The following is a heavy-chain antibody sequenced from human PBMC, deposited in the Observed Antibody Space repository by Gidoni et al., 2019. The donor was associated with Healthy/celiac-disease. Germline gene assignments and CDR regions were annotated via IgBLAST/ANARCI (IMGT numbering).Heavy chain of an antibody. CDR3: AKDGNRGSWFDP. CDR2: ISWDGGST. V-gene: IGHV3-43*01. J-gene: IGHJ5*02. Sequence: EVQLVESAGVVVQPGGSLRISCAASGFTFDDYTMHWVRQAPGKGLEWVSLISWDGGSTYYADSVKGRFTISRDNSKNSLYLQMNSLRTEDTALYYCAKDGNRGSWFDPWGQGTLVTVSS. CDR1: GFTFDDYT. D-gene: IGHD7-27*01.